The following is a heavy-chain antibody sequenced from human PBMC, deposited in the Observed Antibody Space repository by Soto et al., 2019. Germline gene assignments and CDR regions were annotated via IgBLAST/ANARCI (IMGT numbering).Heavy chain of an antibody. CDR2: INHSGST. Sequence: KPSETLSLTCAVYGGSFSGYYWSWIRQPPGKGLEWIGEINHSGSTNYNPSLKSRVTISVDTSKNQFSLKLSSVTAADTAVYYCARGGIVVVPAAFGANWFDPWGQGTLVTVSS. J-gene: IGHJ5*02. CDR3: ARGGIVVVPAAFGANWFDP. CDR1: GGSFSGYY. D-gene: IGHD2-2*01. V-gene: IGHV4-34*01.